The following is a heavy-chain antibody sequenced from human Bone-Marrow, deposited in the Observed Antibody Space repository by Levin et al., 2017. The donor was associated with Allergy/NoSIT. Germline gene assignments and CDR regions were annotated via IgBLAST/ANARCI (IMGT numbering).Heavy chain of an antibody. CDR3: ATCAPDTSAYYPSKDAFDF. CDR1: VYTLAELS. J-gene: IGHJ3*01. V-gene: IGHV1-24*01. Sequence: PAASVKVSCSVSVYTLAELSMHWVRQAPGKGLEWMGGFDPEDGETIYAQKFQGRVTMTEDTSTDTAYMELSSLRSEDTAVYYCATCAPDTSAYYPSKDAFDFWGQGTMVTVSS. CDR2: FDPEDGET. D-gene: IGHD3-22*01.